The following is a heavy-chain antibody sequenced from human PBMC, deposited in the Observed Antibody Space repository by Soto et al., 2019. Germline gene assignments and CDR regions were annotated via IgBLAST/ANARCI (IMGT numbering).Heavy chain of an antibody. Sequence: QVQLVQSGAEVKKPGSSVKVSCKASGGTFSSYAISWVRQAPGQGLEWMGGIIPLFGTANYAQKFQGRVTITADESTSTAYMELSSLRAEDTAVYYCARDPGDYDYVWGSYRHPTPYGMDVWGQGTTVTVSS. D-gene: IGHD3-16*02. J-gene: IGHJ6*02. V-gene: IGHV1-69*01. CDR3: ARDPGDYDYVWGSYRHPTPYGMDV. CDR1: GGTFSSYA. CDR2: IIPLFGTA.